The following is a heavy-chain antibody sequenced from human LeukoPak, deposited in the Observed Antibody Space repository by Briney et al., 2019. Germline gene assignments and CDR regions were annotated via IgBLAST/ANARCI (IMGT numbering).Heavy chain of an antibody. CDR3: VKDLWGDYVDY. Sequence: GGSLRLSCLASGFTFSSYAMHWVRQAPGKGLEYVSAISSNGGSTYYADSVKGRFTIDRDNSKNTLYLQMSSLRAEDTAVYYCVKDLWGDYVDYWGQGTLVTVSS. CDR2: ISSNGGST. J-gene: IGHJ4*02. D-gene: IGHD7-27*01. CDR1: GFTFSSYA. V-gene: IGHV3-64D*06.